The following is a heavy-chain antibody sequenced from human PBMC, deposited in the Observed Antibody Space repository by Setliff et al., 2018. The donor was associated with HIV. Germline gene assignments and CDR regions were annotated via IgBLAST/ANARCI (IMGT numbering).Heavy chain of an antibody. J-gene: IGHJ4*02. Sequence: PSETLSLTCTVSGGSISSSSYYWGWIRQPPGKGLEWIGYIYYSGSSHYNPPLKSRATISVDTSKNLISLKLSSVTAADTAVYYCARRMSSGSYYDYWGQGTLVTVSS. CDR2: IYYSGSS. CDR1: GGSISSSSYY. CDR3: ARRMSSGSYYDY. V-gene: IGHV4-61*05. D-gene: IGHD1-26*01.